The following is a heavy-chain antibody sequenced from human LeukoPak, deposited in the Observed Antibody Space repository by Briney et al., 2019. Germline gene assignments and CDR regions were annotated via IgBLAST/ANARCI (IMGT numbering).Heavy chain of an antibody. V-gene: IGHV1-69-2*01. Sequence: ASVKVSCKVSGYTFTDYYMHWVQQAPGKGLEWMGLVDPEDGETIYAEKFQGRVTITADTSTDTAYMELSSLRSEDTAVYYCATGLGSGYPEYYLDYWGQGTLVTVSS. D-gene: IGHD3-22*01. CDR2: VDPEDGET. J-gene: IGHJ4*02. CDR1: GYTFTDYY. CDR3: ATGLGSGYPEYYLDY.